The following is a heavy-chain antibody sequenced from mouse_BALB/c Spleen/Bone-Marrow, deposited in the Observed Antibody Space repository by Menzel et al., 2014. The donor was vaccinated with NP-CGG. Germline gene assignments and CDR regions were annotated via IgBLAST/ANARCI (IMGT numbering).Heavy chain of an antibody. CDR3: ARRTRYAMDY. CDR2: IDPANGNT. V-gene: IGHV14-3*02. J-gene: IGHJ4*01. Sequence: EVQVAECGAELVKPGASVKLSCTASGFNIKDTYMHWVKQRPEQGLEWIGRIDPANGNTKYDPKFQGKATITADTSSNTAYLQLSSLTSEDTAVYYCARRTRYAMDYWAQATPVTVSS. D-gene: IGHD3-1*01. CDR1: GFNIKDTY.